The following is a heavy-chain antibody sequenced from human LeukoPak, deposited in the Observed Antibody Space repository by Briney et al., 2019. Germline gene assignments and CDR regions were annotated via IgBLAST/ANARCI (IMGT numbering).Heavy chain of an antibody. CDR2: INHSGST. CDR1: GGSISSYY. D-gene: IGHD3-16*02. Sequence: SETLSLTCTVSGGSISSYYWSWIRQPPGKGLEWIGEINHSGSTNYNPSLKSRVTILVDTSKNQFSLKLSSVTAADTAVYYCARLTYYDYVWGSYPFDYWGQGTLVTVSS. J-gene: IGHJ4*02. CDR3: ARLTYYDYVWGSYPFDY. V-gene: IGHV4-34*01.